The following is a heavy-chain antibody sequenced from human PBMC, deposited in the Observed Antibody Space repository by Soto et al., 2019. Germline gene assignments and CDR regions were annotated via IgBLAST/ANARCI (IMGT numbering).Heavy chain of an antibody. CDR3: ARKAPERFDP. J-gene: IGHJ5*02. V-gene: IGHV1-69*01. CDR1: GGTFSSYA. CDR2: IIPICGTA. Sequence: QVQLVQSGAEVKKPGSSVKVSCKASGGTFSSYAIIWVRQAPGQGLEWMGGIIPICGTAHYAQTFQGRVTITADESTSTAYMELSSLRSEDTAVYFCARKAPERFDPWGQGTLVTVSS.